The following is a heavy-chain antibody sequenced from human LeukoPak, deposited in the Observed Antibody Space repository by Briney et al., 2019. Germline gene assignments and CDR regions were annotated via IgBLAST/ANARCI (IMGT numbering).Heavy chain of an antibody. CDR1: GFTFSSYA. CDR2: ISSNGGST. D-gene: IGHD1-26*01. CDR3: ARSPGGLPSKTTYYYYGMDV. J-gene: IGHJ6*02. Sequence: AGGSLRLSCAASGFTFSSYAMQWVRQAPGKGLKYVSAISSNGGSTYYANSVKGRFTISRDNSKNTLYLQMGSLRAEDMAVYYCARSPGGLPSKTTYYYYGMDVWGQGTTVTVS. V-gene: IGHV3-64*01.